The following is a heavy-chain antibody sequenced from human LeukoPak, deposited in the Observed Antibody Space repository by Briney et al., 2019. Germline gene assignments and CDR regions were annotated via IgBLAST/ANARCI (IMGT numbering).Heavy chain of an antibody. D-gene: IGHD1-26*01. CDR3: ASPKSGDAILPDH. Sequence: GRSLRLSCVASGFTFSNYAMHWVRQAPGKGLEWVAVTSYEGRSKHYADSVKGRFTISRDNSKNTLYLQMDSLRDEDTAVYYCASPKSGDAILPDHWGQGTLVTVSS. CDR2: TSYEGRSK. J-gene: IGHJ5*02. CDR1: GFTFSNYA. V-gene: IGHV3-30*04.